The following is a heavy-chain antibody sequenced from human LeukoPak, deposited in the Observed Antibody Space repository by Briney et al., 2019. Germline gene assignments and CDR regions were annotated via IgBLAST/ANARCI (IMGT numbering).Heavy chain of an antibody. D-gene: IGHD7-27*01. V-gene: IGHV1-2*06. Sequence: ASVKVSCKASGYTFTGYYMHWVRQAPGQGLEWMGRINCNSGATDYAQKFQGRVTVTSDTSISTAYMELSRLTSGDTAVFYCARALGSQRDSWGQGTLVTVSS. CDR1: GYTFTGYY. J-gene: IGHJ4*02. CDR2: INCNSGAT. CDR3: ARALGSQRDS.